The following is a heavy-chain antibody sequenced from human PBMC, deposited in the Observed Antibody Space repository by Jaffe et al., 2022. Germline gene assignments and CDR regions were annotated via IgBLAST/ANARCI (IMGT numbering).Heavy chain of an antibody. CDR1: GFSLSTSGVG. D-gene: IGHD3-22*01. CDR3: AHRLWDYYDSSGYYRDAFDI. J-gene: IGHJ3*02. Sequence: QITLKESGPTLVKPTQTLTLTCTFSGFSLSTSGVGVGWIRQPPGKALEWLALIYWDDDKRYSPSLKSRLTITKDTSKNQVVLTMTNMDPVDTATYYCAHRLWDYYDSSGYYRDAFDIWGQGTMVTVSS. CDR2: IYWDDDK. V-gene: IGHV2-5*02.